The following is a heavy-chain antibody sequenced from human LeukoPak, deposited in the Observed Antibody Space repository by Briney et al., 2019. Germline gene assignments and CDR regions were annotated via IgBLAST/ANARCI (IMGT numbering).Heavy chain of an antibody. J-gene: IGHJ5*02. CDR3: ARLWRNYGDYVWWFDP. CDR2: IYPGDSDT. CDR1: GYSFTSYW. Sequence: RGESLKISCKGSGYSFTSYWIGWVRQMPGKGLEWMGIIYPGDSDTRYSPSFQGQVTISADKSISTAYLQWSSLKASDTAMYYCARLWRNYGDYVWWFDPWGQGTLVTVSS. V-gene: IGHV5-51*01. D-gene: IGHD4-17*01.